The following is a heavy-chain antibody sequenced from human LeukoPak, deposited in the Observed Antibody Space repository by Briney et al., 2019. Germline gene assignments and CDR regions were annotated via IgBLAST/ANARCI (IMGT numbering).Heavy chain of an antibody. CDR2: IYHSGST. V-gene: IGHV4-38-2*02. CDR1: GYSISSGYY. D-gene: IGHD1-26*01. CDR3: ARDVLQPGYSRGVYGP. J-gene: IGHJ5*02. Sequence: SETLSLTCTVSGYSISSGYYWGWIRQPPGKGLEWIGSIYHSGSTYYNPSLKSRVTISVDTSKNQFSLKLSSVTAADTAVYYCARDVLQPGYSRGVYGPWGQGTLVTVSS.